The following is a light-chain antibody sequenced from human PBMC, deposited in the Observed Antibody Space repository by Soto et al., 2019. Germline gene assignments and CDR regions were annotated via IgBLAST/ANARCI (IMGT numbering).Light chain of an antibody. CDR3: QQYNSYSWT. CDR1: QSISRW. J-gene: IGKJ1*01. Sequence: DIQMTQSPSTLSASVGDRVTITCRASQSISRWLAWHQQKPGKAPKLLIYKASSLESGVPSRFSGSGSGTEFTLTISSLQPDDFATYYCQQYNSYSWTFGQGTKVEIK. V-gene: IGKV1-5*03. CDR2: KAS.